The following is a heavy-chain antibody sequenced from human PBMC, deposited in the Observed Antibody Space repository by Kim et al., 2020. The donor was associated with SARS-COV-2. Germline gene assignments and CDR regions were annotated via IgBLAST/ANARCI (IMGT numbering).Heavy chain of an antibody. CDR2: IRNKAYGGTT. Sequence: GSLRLSCTASGFTFGDYAVNWFRQAPGKGLEWVGFIRNKAYGGTTHYAASVKGSFIISRDDSKSIAYLQMNSLKIEDTAVYYCTAILTGYYASFDHWGQGTLVTVSS. D-gene: IGHD3-9*01. CDR1: GFTFGDYA. J-gene: IGHJ4*02. V-gene: IGHV3-49*03. CDR3: TAILTGYYASFDH.